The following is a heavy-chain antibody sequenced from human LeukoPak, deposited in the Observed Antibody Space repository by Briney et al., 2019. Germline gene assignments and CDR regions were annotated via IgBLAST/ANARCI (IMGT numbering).Heavy chain of an antibody. CDR3: ATRRKYYYDSSVKNYFDY. Sequence: SETLSLTCTVSGDSISNYYWSWIRQPAGKGLEWIGRIHPSGSTNYNPSLKSRVTLSVDTSKNQFSLKLSSVTAADTAVYYCATRRKYYYDSSVKNYFDYWGQGTLVTVSS. CDR1: GDSISNYY. V-gene: IGHV4-4*07. J-gene: IGHJ4*02. CDR2: IHPSGST. D-gene: IGHD3-22*01.